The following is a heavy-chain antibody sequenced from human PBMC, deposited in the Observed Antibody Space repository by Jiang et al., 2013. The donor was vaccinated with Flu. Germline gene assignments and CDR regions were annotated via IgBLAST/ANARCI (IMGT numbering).Heavy chain of an antibody. Sequence: VQLVESGAEVKKPGASVKVSCKASGYTFTSYGISWVRQAPGQGLEWMGWISAYNGNTNYAQKLQGRVTMTTDTSTSTAYMELRSLRSDDTAVYYCARGSASYYDILTGYFWVYWGQGTLVTVSS. D-gene: IGHD3-9*01. V-gene: IGHV1-18*01. CDR3: ARGSASYYDILTGYFWVY. CDR2: ISAYNGNT. J-gene: IGHJ4*02. CDR1: GYTFTSYG.